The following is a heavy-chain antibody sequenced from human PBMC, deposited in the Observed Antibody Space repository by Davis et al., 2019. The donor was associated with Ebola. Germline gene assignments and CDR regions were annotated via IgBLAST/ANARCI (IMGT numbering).Heavy chain of an antibody. V-gene: IGHV3-11*01. CDR1: GFTFSDYY. CDR3: ARTGVGATTGPVDY. CDR2: ISSSGSTI. J-gene: IGHJ4*02. D-gene: IGHD1-26*01. Sequence: GESLKISCAASGFTFSDYYMSWIRQAPGKGLEWVSYISSSGSTIYYADSVKGRFTISRDNAKNSLYLQMNSLRAEDTAVYYCARTGVGATTGPVDYWGQGTLVTVSS.